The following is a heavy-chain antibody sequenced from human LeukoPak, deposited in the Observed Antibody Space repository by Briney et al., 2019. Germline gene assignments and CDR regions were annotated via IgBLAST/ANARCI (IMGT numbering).Heavy chain of an antibody. D-gene: IGHD2-15*01. CDR1: GGSFSGYY. J-gene: IGHJ4*02. CDR2: INHSGST. Sequence: SETLSLTCAVYGGSFSGYYWSWIRQPPGKGLEWIGEINHSGSTNYNPSLKSRVTISVDTSKNQFSLKLSSVTAADTAVYHCASNACGGGSCYVGYYFDYWGQGTLVTVSS. V-gene: IGHV4-34*01. CDR3: ASNACGGGSCYVGYYFDY.